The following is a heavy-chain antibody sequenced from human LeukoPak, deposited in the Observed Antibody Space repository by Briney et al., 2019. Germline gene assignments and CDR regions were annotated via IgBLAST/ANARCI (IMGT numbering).Heavy chain of an antibody. CDR3: ARYDYGGNSFDY. V-gene: IGHV4-4*02. Sequence: PSGTLSLTCAVSGGSISSSNWWSWVRQPPGKGLEWIGEIYHSGSTNYNPSLKSRVTISVDTSKNQFSLKLSSVTAADTAVYYCARYDYGGNSFDYWGQGTLVTVSS. CDR1: GGSISSSNW. CDR2: IYHSGST. J-gene: IGHJ4*02. D-gene: IGHD4-23*01.